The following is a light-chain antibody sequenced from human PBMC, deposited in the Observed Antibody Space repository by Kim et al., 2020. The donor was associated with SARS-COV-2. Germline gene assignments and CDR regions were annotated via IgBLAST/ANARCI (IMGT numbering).Light chain of an antibody. CDR3: QQYDNLPLT. V-gene: IGKV1-33*01. Sequence: DIQMTQSPSSLSASVGDRVTITCQASQDISNYLNWYQQKPGKAPKLLIYDASNLETGVPSRFSGSGSGTYFTFTISSLQPEDIATYYCQQYDNLPLTFGGGTKLEI. CDR1: QDISNY. J-gene: IGKJ4*01. CDR2: DAS.